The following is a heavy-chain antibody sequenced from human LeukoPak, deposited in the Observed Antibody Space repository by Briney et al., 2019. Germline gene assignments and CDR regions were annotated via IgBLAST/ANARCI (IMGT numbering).Heavy chain of an antibody. J-gene: IGHJ4*02. CDR1: GITLSVYW. CDR3: ARSGSGYFDY. V-gene: IGHV3-7*01. Sequence: GGSLRLSCAASGITLSVYWMSWVRQAPGKGLERVANIKQDGSEKYYRDSVQGRFTISRDNAKNSLYLQMNSLRAEDTAVYYCARSGSGYFDYWGQGSPVTVSS. CDR2: IKQDGSEK.